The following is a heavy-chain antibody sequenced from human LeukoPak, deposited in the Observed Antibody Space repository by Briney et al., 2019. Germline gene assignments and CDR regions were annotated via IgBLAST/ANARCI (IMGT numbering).Heavy chain of an antibody. Sequence: GGSLRLSCAASGFTFSSYAMSWVRQAPGKGLEWVAVISHDGSKKYYADSVKGRFTISRDNSKNTLYLQMNSLRAEDTAVYYCAKDRDTAMVTFDYWGQGTLVTVSS. CDR1: GFTFSSYA. J-gene: IGHJ4*02. D-gene: IGHD5-18*01. CDR3: AKDRDTAMVTFDY. V-gene: IGHV3-30*18. CDR2: ISHDGSKK.